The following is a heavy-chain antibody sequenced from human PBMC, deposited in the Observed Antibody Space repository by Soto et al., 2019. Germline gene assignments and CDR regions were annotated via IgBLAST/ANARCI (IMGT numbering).Heavy chain of an antibody. J-gene: IGHJ4*02. CDR1: GFTFSTYG. V-gene: IGHV3-30*18. CDR3: AKDLRPTAMVLIDY. Sequence: LRLSCAASGFTFSTYGMHWVRQAPGKGLEWVAVISYDGTNKYYADSVKGRFTISRDNSKNTLYLQMNSLRGEDTAVFYCAKDLRPTAMVLIDYWGQGTRVTVYS. D-gene: IGHD5-18*01. CDR2: ISYDGTNK.